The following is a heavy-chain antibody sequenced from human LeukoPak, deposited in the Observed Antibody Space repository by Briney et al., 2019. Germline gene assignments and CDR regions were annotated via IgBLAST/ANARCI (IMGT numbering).Heavy chain of an antibody. J-gene: IGHJ4*02. D-gene: IGHD5-18*01. CDR3: AKSYSYGYLTDYDY. CDR1: GFTFSSYG. Sequence: GGSLRLSCAASGFTFSSYGMHWVRQAPGKGLEWVAVISYDGSNKYYADSVKGRFTISRDNSKNTLYLQMNSLRAEDTAVYYCAKSYSYGYLTDYDYWGQGTLVTVSS. CDR2: ISYDGSNK. V-gene: IGHV3-30*18.